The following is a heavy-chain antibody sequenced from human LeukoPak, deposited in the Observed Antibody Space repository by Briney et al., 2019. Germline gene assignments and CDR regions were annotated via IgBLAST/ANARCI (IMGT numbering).Heavy chain of an antibody. CDR3: ARERITMVRGVIDY. CDR2: IYYSGST. Sequence: SQTLSLTCTVSGGSISSGGYYWSWIRQHPGKGLEWIGYIYYSGSTYYNPSLKSRVTISVDTSKNQFSLKLSSVIAADTAVYYCARERITMVRGVIDYWGQGTLVTVSS. D-gene: IGHD3-10*01. CDR1: GGSISSGGYY. J-gene: IGHJ4*02. V-gene: IGHV4-31*03.